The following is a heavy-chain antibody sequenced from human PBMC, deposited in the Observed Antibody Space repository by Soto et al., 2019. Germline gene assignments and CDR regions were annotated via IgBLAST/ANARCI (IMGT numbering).Heavy chain of an antibody. Sequence: GASVKVSCKASGYTFTSYGISWVRQAPGQGLEWVGWISAYNGNTNYAQKLQGRVTMTTDTSTSTAYMELRSLRSDDTAVYYCAREYSSSWYHWFDPWGQGTLVTVSS. CDR1: GYTFTSYG. J-gene: IGHJ5*02. CDR3: AREYSSSWYHWFDP. V-gene: IGHV1-18*01. D-gene: IGHD6-13*01. CDR2: ISAYNGNT.